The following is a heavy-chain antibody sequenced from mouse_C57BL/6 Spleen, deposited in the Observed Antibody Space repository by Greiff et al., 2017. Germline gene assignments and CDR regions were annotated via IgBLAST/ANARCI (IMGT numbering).Heavy chain of an antibody. D-gene: IGHD3-3*01. CDR1: GFTFSSYA. CDR3: SRGDGDYFDY. CDR2: ISDGGSYT. Sequence: EVHLVESGGGLVKPGGSLKLSCAASGFTFSSYAMSWVRQTPEKRLEWVATISDGGSYTYYPDNVQGRFTISRDNAKNNLYLQMSHLKSEDTAMYYCSRGDGDYFDYWGQGTTLTVSS. J-gene: IGHJ2*01. V-gene: IGHV5-4*01.